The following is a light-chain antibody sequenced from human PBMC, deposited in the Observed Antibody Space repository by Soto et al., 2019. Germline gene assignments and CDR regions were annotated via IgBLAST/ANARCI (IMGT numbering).Light chain of an antibody. J-gene: IGKJ3*01. CDR1: QGLNSN. Sequence: IQLTQSPSSLSASVGDRVTITCRASQGLNSNLAWYQQKPGKAPKLLMYAASTLQKGVPSRFSGNGSGTEFTLTISSLQPEDFATYYCQQSSNYFTFGPGTKV. CDR3: QQSSNYFT. CDR2: AAS. V-gene: IGKV1-9*01.